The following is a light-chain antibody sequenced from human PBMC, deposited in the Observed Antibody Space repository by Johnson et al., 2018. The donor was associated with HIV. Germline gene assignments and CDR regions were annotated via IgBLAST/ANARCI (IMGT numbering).Light chain of an antibody. CDR3: GTWDNSLGTCGV. CDR1: SSNIGNNY. V-gene: IGLV1-51*02. CDR2: ENN. Sequence: QSVLTQPPSVSAAPGQKVTISCSGSSSNIGNNYVSWYQQFPGTAPTLLIYENNKRPSGIPDRFSGSKSGTSATLGITGLQTGDEADYYCGTWDNSLGTCGVFGTGTKVTVL. J-gene: IGLJ1*01.